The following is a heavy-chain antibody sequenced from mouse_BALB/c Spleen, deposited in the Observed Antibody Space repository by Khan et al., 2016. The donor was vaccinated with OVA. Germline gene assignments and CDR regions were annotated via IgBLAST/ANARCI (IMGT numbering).Heavy chain of an antibody. D-gene: IGHD3-2*02. V-gene: IGHV1S132*01. CDR1: GYIFTSYW. Sequence: QVQLKQSGPELMKPGASVKLSCKTSGYIFTSYWIHWVKQRSGQGLEWIARIYPGTDNTYYSEKLKDKATLTADKSSNTTYMLLSSLKSEDSAVYFCAREEALYYFDYWGQGTTLTVSS. CDR3: AREEALYYFDY. CDR2: IYPGTDNT. J-gene: IGHJ2*01.